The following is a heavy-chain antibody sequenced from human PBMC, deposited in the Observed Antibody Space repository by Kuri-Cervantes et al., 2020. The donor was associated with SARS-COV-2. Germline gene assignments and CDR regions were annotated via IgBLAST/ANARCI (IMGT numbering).Heavy chain of an antibody. CDR2: IYYSGST. V-gene: IGHV4-59*08. J-gene: IGHJ6*02. CDR1: GGSISSYY. Sequence: SETLSLTCTVSGGSISSYYWSWIRQPPGKGLEWIGYIYYSGSTNYNPSLKSRVTISVDTSKNQFSLKLSSVTAADTAVYYCAGGVPAAPYYYYYYGMDVWGQGTTVTVSS. CDR3: AGGVPAAPYYYYYYGMDV. D-gene: IGHD2-2*01.